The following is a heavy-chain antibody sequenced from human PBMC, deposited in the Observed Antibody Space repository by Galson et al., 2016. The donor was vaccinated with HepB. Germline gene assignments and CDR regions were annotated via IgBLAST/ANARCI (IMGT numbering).Heavy chain of an antibody. Sequence: SETLSLTCSVSGGSISSNLYYWVWIRQPPGRGLEWIGSIHYSGSTYFNPSLESRINISVDRSKNRFSLNLSSATAADTAVYYCASQRVERSWLGTRTPSNWFDPWGQGTLVTVFS. CDR2: IHYSGST. J-gene: IGHJ5*02. CDR3: ASQRVERSWLGTRTPSNWFDP. CDR1: GGSISSNLYY. V-gene: IGHV4-39*01. D-gene: IGHD3-10*01.